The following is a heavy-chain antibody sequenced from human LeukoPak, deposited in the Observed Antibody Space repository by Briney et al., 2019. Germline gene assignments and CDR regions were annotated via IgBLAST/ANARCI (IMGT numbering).Heavy chain of an antibody. CDR3: ATVGPNYDFWSAEPVX. CDR1: GYTLTELS. D-gene: IGHD3-3*01. J-gene: IGHJ4*02. V-gene: IGHV1-24*01. Sequence: ASVKVSCKVSGYTLTELSMHWVRQAPGKGLEWMGGFDPEDGETIYAQKFQGRVTMTEDTSTDTAYMELSSLRSEDTAVYYCATVGPNYDFWSAEPVXWGQGTLVTVS. CDR2: FDPEDGET.